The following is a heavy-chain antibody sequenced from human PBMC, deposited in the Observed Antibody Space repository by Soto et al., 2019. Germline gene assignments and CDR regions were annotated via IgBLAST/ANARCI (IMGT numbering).Heavy chain of an antibody. CDR3: SNDRRYNGNYYLDY. D-gene: IGHD1-20*01. V-gene: IGHV3-23*01. CDR1: GFTFSSYV. J-gene: IGHJ4*02. Sequence: EVQLLESGGGLVQPGGSLRLSCAASGFTFSSYVMTWVRQAPGKGLEWVSAISGSGAGKYYADSVKGRFTISRDNSKNTLCLQINSLRAEDTAVYYCSNDRRYNGNYYLDYWGQGTLVTVSS. CDR2: ISGSGAGK.